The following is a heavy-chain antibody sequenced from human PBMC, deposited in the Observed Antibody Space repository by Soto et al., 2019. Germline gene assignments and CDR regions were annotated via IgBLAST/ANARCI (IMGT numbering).Heavy chain of an antibody. D-gene: IGHD3-10*01. CDR3: ARESVTMVRGVISRLGY. J-gene: IGHJ4*02. CDR2: INPNSGGT. Sequence: ASVKVSCKASGYTFTGYYMHWVRQAPGQGLEWMGWINPNSGGTNYAQKFQGWVTMTRDTSISTAYMELSRLRSDDTAVYYCARESVTMVRGVISRLGYWGQGTLVTVSS. CDR1: GYTFTGYY. V-gene: IGHV1-2*04.